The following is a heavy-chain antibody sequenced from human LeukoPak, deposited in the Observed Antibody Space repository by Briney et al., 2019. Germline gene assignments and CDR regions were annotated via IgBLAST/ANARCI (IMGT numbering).Heavy chain of an antibody. CDR1: GFNFRAYW. CDR3: AKDHSYGSGSYWYYFDY. CDR2: IHQHGSKE. V-gene: IGHV3-7*03. J-gene: IGHJ4*02. Sequence: GGSLRLSCTTSGFNFRAYWMGWVRQAPGKGLEWVANIHQHGSKENYVDSVKGRFTISRDNAKNSLYLQMNSLRAEDTALYYCAKDHSYGSGSYWYYFDYWGQGTLVTVSS. D-gene: IGHD3-10*01.